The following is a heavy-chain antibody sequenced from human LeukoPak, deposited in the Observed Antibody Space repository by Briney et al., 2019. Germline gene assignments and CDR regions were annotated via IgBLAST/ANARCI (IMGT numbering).Heavy chain of an antibody. J-gene: IGHJ3*02. CDR1: GFTFSSYS. V-gene: IGHV3-21*01. D-gene: IGHD6-13*01. CDR2: ISSSSSYI. Sequence: GGSLRLTCAASGFTFSSYSMNWVRQAPGKGLEWVSSISSSSSYIYYADSVKGRFTISRDNAKNSLYLQMNSLRAEDTAVYYCAREGPARAKHQLDTSDAFDIWGQGTMVTVSS. CDR3: AREGPARAKHQLDTSDAFDI.